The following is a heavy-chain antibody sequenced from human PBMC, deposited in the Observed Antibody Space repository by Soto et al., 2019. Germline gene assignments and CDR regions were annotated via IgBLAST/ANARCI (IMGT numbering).Heavy chain of an antibody. CDR3: ARAISSGYYPFFDY. J-gene: IGHJ4*02. Sequence: GASVKVSCKASGYTFTGYYMHWVRQAPGQGLEWMGWINPNSGGTNNAQKFQGWVTMTRDTSISTAYMELSRLRSDDTAVYYCARAISSGYYPFFDYWGQGTLVTVSS. CDR2: INPNSGGT. CDR1: GYTFTGYY. V-gene: IGHV1-2*04. D-gene: IGHD3-22*01.